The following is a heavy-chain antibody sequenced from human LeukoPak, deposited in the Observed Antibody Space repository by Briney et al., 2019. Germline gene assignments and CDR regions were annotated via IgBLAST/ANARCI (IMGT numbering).Heavy chain of an antibody. CDR3: ARNYYDSSGYKYYYYYMDV. Sequence: SVKVSCKASGGTFSSYAISWVRQAPGQWLEWMGGIIPIFGTANYAQKFQGRVTITTDESTSTAYMELSSLRSEDTAVYYCARNYYDSSGYKYYYYYMDVWGKGTTVTVSS. CDR1: GGTFSSYA. J-gene: IGHJ6*03. CDR2: IIPIFGTA. D-gene: IGHD3-22*01. V-gene: IGHV1-69*05.